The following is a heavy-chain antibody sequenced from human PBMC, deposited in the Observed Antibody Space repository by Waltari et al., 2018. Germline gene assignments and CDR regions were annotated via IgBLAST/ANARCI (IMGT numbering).Heavy chain of an antibody. CDR1: GFIFSNYA. J-gene: IGHJ4*02. V-gene: IGHV3-23*01. CDR3: TKDSRAWVGTTAGIEY. CDR2: ISGGGDIT. Sequence: EVQLLESGGDLVQPGGSLRLSCTASGFIFSNYAMNWVRQTPGTGLEWVSGISGGGDITYYPDSVRGRFTISRDNSKNTVYLQMNNLRAEDTAKYYCTKDSRAWVGTTAGIEYWGQGALVIVSS. D-gene: IGHD1-1*01.